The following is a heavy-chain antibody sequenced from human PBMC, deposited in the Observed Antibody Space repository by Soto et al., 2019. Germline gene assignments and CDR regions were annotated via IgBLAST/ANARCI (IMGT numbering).Heavy chain of an antibody. Sequence: EVQLLESGGGLVQPGGSLRLSCAASGFTFSSYAMSWVRQAPGKGLEWVSAISGSGGSTYYADSVKGRFTISRDNSKNTLYLQLNSLRAEDTAVYYCAKVGAVVWYYFDYWGQGTLVTVSS. V-gene: IGHV3-23*01. D-gene: IGHD2-15*01. CDR3: AKVGAVVWYYFDY. CDR2: ISGSGGST. J-gene: IGHJ4*02. CDR1: GFTFSSYA.